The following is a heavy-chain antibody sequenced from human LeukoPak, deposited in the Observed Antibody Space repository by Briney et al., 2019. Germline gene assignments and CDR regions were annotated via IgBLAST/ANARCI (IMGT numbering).Heavy chain of an antibody. D-gene: IGHD4-23*01. V-gene: IGHV1-69*13. J-gene: IGHJ3*02. CDR1: GGTFSSYA. Sequence: ASVNVSCKASGGTFSSYAISWVRQAPGQGLEWMGGIIPIFGTANYAQKFQGRVTITADESTSTAYMELSSLRSEDTAVYYCARLLPGGGKAFDIWGQGTMVTVSS. CDR3: ARLLPGGGKAFDI. CDR2: IIPIFGTA.